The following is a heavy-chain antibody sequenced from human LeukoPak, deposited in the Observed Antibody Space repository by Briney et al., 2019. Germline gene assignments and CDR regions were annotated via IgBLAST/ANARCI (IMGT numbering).Heavy chain of an antibody. CDR1: DDSLSRSRYY. CDR2: IYYSENT. CDR3: ARGLGATWAFDI. J-gene: IGHJ3*02. D-gene: IGHD1-26*01. V-gene: IGHV4-39*07. Sequence: PSETLSLTCTVPDDSLSRSRYYWGWIRQPPGKGLEWIGTIYYSENTYYNPSLKSRVTISVDTSKKQFSLSLASVTAADTAVYFCARGLGATWAFDIWGQGTMVTVSS.